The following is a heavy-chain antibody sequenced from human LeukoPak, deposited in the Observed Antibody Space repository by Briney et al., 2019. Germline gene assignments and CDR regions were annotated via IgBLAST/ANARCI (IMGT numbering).Heavy chain of an antibody. V-gene: IGHV3-48*01. CDR2: ISSSSSTI. J-gene: IGHJ5*02. CDR3: ARAGDGGFDP. CDR1: GFTFSSYS. D-gene: IGHD3-10*01. Sequence: GGSLRLSCAASGFTFSSYSMNWVRQAPGKGLEWVSYISSSSSTIYYADSVKGRFTISRDNAKNSLYLQMNSLRAEDTAVYYCARAGDGGFDPWGQGTLVTVSS.